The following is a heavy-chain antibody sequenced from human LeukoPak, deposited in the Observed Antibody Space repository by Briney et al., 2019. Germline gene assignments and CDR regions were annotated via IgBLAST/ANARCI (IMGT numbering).Heavy chain of an antibody. V-gene: IGHV3-49*04. CDR2: IRSKPYGGTT. CDR1: GFTFGDYA. J-gene: IGHJ4*02. D-gene: IGHD6-19*01. Sequence: GGSLRLSCTASGFTFGDYALSWVRQAPGKGLEWVGFIRSKPYGGTTEYAASVKGRFTISRDDSKSIAYLQMNSLKTEDTAVYYCTRERVAVAAYYFDYWGQGTLVTVFS. CDR3: TRERVAVAAYYFDY.